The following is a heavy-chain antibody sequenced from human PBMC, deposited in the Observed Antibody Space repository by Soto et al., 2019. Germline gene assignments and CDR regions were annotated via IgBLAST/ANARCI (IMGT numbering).Heavy chain of an antibody. D-gene: IGHD6-19*01. V-gene: IGHV3-23*01. CDR1: GFTFSSYA. J-gene: IGHJ6*02. CDR3: ATPRDRKVSGWYGDYYYYGMDV. CDR2: ISGSGGST. Sequence: GGSLRLSCAASGFTFSSYAMSWVRQAPGKGLEWVSAISGSGGSTYYADSVKGRFTISRDNSKNTLYLQMNSLRAEDTAVYYCATPRDRKVSGWYGDYYYYGMDVWGQGTTVTVSS.